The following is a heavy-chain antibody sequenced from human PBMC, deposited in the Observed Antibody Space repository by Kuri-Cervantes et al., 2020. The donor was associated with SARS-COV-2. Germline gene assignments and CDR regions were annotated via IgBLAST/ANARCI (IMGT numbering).Heavy chain of an antibody. D-gene: IGHD6-19*01. Sequence: GESLKSSCVASGFTFSDTWMSWVRQTPGKGLEWIGRFKSKSAGGTIVYAAPVQGRFTISRDDSRNTVYLQMNSLKSEDSGMYYCATGSTSGWYRRDFDFWSLGTLVTVSS. CDR3: ATGSTSGWYRRDFDF. J-gene: IGHJ4*02. V-gene: IGHV3-15*01. CDR1: GFTFSDTW. CDR2: FKSKSAGGTI.